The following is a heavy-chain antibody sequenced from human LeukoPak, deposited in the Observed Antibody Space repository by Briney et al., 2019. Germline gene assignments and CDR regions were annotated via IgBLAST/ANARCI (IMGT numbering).Heavy chain of an antibody. CDR1: GGSIRSHY. V-gene: IGHV4-59*11. D-gene: IGHD4-17*01. Sequence: SETLSLTCTVSGGSIRSHYWRWLRQPPGKGREWIGYIYDSGNTDYTPSLKSRVTILVDTSKNQFSLKLSSVTAADTAVYYCARETLLRLGWCFDLWGRGTLVRVSS. J-gene: IGHJ2*01. CDR3: ARETLLRLGWCFDL. CDR2: IYDSGNT.